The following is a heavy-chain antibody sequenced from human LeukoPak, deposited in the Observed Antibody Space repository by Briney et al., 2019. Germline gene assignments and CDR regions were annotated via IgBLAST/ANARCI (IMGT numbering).Heavy chain of an antibody. D-gene: IGHD5-18*01. CDR3: ARADTGDY. Sequence: GSVKVSCKASGYSLTGYYIHWVRQAPGQGLEWMGRINPNSGGTNYAQKFQGRVTMTWDTSVSTAYMELSSLRSDDTAVYYCARADTGDYWGQGTLVTVSS. V-gene: IGHV1-2*06. CDR2: INPNSGGT. CDR1: GYSLTGYY. J-gene: IGHJ4*02.